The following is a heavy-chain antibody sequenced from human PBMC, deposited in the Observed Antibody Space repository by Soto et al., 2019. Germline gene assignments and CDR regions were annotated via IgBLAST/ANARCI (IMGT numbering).Heavy chain of an antibody. D-gene: IGHD6-19*01. J-gene: IGHJ4*02. Sequence: QVQLVESGGGVVQPGRSLRLSCAASGFTFSSYGMHWVRQAPGKGLEWVAVISYDGSNKYYADSVKGRFTISRDNSKNTLYLQMNSLRAEDTAVYYCAKGGWYLPDYLGQGTLVTVSS. CDR2: ISYDGSNK. V-gene: IGHV3-30*18. CDR1: GFTFSSYG. CDR3: AKGGWYLPDY.